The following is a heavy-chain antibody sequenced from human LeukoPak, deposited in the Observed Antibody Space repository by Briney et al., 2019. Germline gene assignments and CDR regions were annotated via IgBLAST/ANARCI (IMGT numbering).Heavy chain of an antibody. Sequence: ASVTVSCTASGYTFTSYAMIWMRQAPGQGLEWMGWINTNTGNPTYAQGFTGRFVFSLDTSVSTASLQINTLKAEDTAVYYCARVVPGTYFDYWGQGTLVTVSS. CDR2: INTNTGNP. D-gene: IGHD3-10*01. J-gene: IGHJ4*02. CDR1: GYTFTSYA. V-gene: IGHV7-4-1*02. CDR3: ARVVPGTYFDY.